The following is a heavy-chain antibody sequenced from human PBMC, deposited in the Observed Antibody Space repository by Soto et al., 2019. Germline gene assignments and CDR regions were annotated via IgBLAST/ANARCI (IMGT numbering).Heavy chain of an antibody. V-gene: IGHV3-21*01. CDR1: GVTFSSDN. D-gene: IGHD6-13*01. CDR3: ARVRSGYRSSIHY. Sequence: GGALRVSCAASGVTFSSDNMNWVRQAPGKGLEWVSSISSSSSYIYYADSVKGRFTISRDNAKNSLYLQMNSLRAEDTAVYYCARVRSGYRSSIHYWGPGTLVTLS. CDR2: ISSSSSYI. J-gene: IGHJ4*02.